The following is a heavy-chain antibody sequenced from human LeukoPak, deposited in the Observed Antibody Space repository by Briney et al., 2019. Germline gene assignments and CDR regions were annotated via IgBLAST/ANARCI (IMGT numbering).Heavy chain of an antibody. D-gene: IGHD7-27*01. V-gene: IGHV4-61*02. J-gene: IGHJ5*02. CDR2: IYTSGST. Sequence: SQTLSLTCTVSGGSISCGSYYWSWIRQPAGKGLEWIGRIYTSGSTNYNPSLKSRVTISVDTSKNQFSLKLSSVTAADTAVYYCAREEANWGNWHRFDPWGQGTLVTVSS. CDR3: AREEANWGNWHRFDP. CDR1: GGSISCGSYY.